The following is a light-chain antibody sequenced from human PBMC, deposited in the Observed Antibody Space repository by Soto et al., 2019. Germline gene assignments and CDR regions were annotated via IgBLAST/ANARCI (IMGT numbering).Light chain of an antibody. V-gene: IGKV3-11*01. J-gene: IGKJ1*01. CDR2: DAS. Sequence: EIVLTQSPATLSLSPGERATLSCRASQSVSSYLAWYQQKPGQAPRLLIYDASNRATGIPARFSGSGCGTDFTLTISSLEPEDFAVYYCQQRSNWLTWTFGQGTKVEIK. CDR3: QQRSNWLTWT. CDR1: QSVSSY.